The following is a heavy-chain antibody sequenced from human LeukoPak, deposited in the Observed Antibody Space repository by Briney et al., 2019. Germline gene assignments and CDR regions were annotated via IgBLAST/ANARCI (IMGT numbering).Heavy chain of an antibody. Sequence: PGGSLRLSCAASGFTFSSYAMHWVRQAPGKGLEWVAVISCDGSNKYYADSVKGRFTISRDNSKNTLYLQMNSLRAEDTAVYYCARGDTYYGMDVWGQGTTVTVSS. D-gene: IGHD2-21*01. CDR3: ARGDTYYGMDV. CDR2: ISCDGSNK. CDR1: GFTFSSYA. J-gene: IGHJ6*02. V-gene: IGHV3-30-3*01.